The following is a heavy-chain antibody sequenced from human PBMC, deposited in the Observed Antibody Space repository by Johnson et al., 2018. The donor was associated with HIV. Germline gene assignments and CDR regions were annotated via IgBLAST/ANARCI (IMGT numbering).Heavy chain of an antibody. CDR1: GLTFSSYG. Sequence: QVLLVESGGGVVQPGGSLRLSCAAPGLTFSSYGMHWVRQAPGKGLEWVAFIHYDGSNKYYADSVKGRFTISRDNSKNTLYIQMNRLRAEDTAVYYCARMTTTVSHHDGFDIWGQGTMVTVSS. CDR2: IHYDGSNK. J-gene: IGHJ3*02. V-gene: IGHV3-30*02. D-gene: IGHD4-17*01. CDR3: ARMTTTVSHHDGFDI.